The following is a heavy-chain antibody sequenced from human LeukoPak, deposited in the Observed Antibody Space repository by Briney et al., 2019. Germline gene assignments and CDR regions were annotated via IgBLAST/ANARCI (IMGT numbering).Heavy chain of an antibody. CDR3: ASSYSSSSERDY. Sequence: GGSLRLSCAASGFTFSSYAMHWVRQAPGKGLEWVAVISYDGSNKYYADSVEGRFTISRDNSKNTLYLQMNSLRAEDTAVYYCASSYSSSSERDYWGQGTLVTVSS. CDR2: ISYDGSNK. D-gene: IGHD6-6*01. V-gene: IGHV3-30*04. J-gene: IGHJ4*02. CDR1: GFTFSSYA.